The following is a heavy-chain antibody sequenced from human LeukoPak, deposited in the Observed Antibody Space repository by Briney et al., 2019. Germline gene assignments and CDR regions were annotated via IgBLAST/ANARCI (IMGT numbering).Heavy chain of an antibody. D-gene: IGHD6-19*01. V-gene: IGHV1-2*02. CDR1: GYTFTNYG. CDR3: ARDSSKAVAPPLN. J-gene: IGHJ4*02. CDR2: INPNSGGT. Sequence: VASVKVSCKASGYTFTNYGITWVRQAPGQGLEWMGWINPNSGGTNYAQKFQGRVTMTRDTSISTAYMELSRLRSDDTAVYYCARDSSKAVAPPLNWGQGALVTVSS.